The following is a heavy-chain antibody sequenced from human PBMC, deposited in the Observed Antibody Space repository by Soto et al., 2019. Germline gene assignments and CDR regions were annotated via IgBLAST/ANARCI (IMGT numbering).Heavy chain of an antibody. V-gene: IGHV3-30*18. Sequence: GGSLRLSCVASGFTFSSYGMHWVRQAPGKGLEWVAVISYDGSNKYYADSVKGRFTISRDNSKSTVYLQMNSLRAEDTAIYYCAKDTHYYDSSGYYVFDYWGQGALVTVSS. CDR3: AKDTHYYDSSGYYVFDY. CDR1: GFTFSSYG. D-gene: IGHD3-22*01. J-gene: IGHJ4*02. CDR2: ISYDGSNK.